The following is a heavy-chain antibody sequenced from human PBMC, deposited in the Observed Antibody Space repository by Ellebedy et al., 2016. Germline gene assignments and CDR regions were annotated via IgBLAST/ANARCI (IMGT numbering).Heavy chain of an antibody. J-gene: IGHJ4*02. D-gene: IGHD6-13*01. V-gene: IGHV3-30-3*01. CDR2: ISYDGSNK. CDR3: ARDEAAAGTVDY. CDR1: GFTFSSYA. Sequence: GGSLRLSXAASGFTFSSYAMHWVRQAPGKGLEWVAVISYDGSNKYYADSVKGRFTISRDNSKNTLYLQMNSLRAEDTAVYYCARDEAAAGTVDYWGQGTLVTVSS.